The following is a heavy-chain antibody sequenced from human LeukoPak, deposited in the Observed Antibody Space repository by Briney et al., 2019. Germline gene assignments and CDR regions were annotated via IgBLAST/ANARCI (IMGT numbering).Heavy chain of an antibody. V-gene: IGHV4-59*12. CDR1: GGSISSYY. CDR2: IYYSGST. D-gene: IGHD3-10*01. Sequence: SETLSLTCTVSGGSISSYYWSWIRQPPGKGLEWIGYIYYSGSTNYNPSLKSRVTKSLDTSRNQFSLKLNSVTAADTAVYYCAKSNGYGLVDIWGQGTMVTVSS. CDR3: AKSNGYGLVDI. J-gene: IGHJ3*02.